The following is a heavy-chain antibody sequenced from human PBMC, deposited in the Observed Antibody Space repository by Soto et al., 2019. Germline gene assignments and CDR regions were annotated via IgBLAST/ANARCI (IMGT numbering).Heavy chain of an antibody. J-gene: IGHJ4*02. CDR3: AKDSDSSGWYDY. CDR2: ISWNSGSI. Sequence: GGSLRLSCAASGFTFDDYAMHWVRQAPGKGLEWVSGISWNSGSIGYADSVKGRFTISRDNAKNSLYLQMNSLRAEDTALYYCAKDSDSSGWYDYWGQGTLVTVSS. V-gene: IGHV3-9*01. CDR1: GFTFDDYA. D-gene: IGHD6-19*01.